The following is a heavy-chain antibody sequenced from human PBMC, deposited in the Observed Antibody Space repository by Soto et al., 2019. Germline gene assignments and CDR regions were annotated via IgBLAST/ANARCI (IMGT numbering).Heavy chain of an antibody. V-gene: IGHV1-2*04. CDR1: GYTFTGYC. D-gene: IGHD1-7*01. Sequence: ASVKVSCKASGYTFTGYCMHWVRQAPGQGLEWMGWINPNSGGTNYAQKFQGWVTMTRDTSTSTAYMELRRLRSDDTAVYYCARSPNYQYYYYYMDVWGKGTTVTVSS. CDR3: ARSPNYQYYYYYMDV. J-gene: IGHJ6*03. CDR2: INPNSGGT.